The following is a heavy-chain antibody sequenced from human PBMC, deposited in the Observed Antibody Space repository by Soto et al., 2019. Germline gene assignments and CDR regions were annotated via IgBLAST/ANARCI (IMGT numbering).Heavy chain of an antibody. CDR1: GYTFTAYA. J-gene: IGHJ4*02. D-gene: IGHD6-19*01. CDR2: INAGNGNT. CDR3: ARAVAVPADFDY. Sequence: ASVMVSCMASGYTFTAYAMHWVRQAPGQRLEWMGWINAGNGNTKYSQKFQGRVTITRDTSASTAYMELSSLRSEDTAVYYCARAVAVPADFDYWGQGTLVTVS. V-gene: IGHV1-3*01.